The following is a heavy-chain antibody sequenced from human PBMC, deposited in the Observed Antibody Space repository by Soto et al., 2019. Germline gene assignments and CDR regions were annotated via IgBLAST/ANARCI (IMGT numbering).Heavy chain of an antibody. V-gene: IGHV3-66*01. CDR3: AREAVAGGSRLDP. Sequence: EVPLVESGGGLVQPGGSLRLSCAASGFTVSSNYMSWVRQAPGKGLEWVSVIYSGGSTYYADSVKGRFTISRDNSKNTLYLQMNSLRAEDTAVYYCAREAVAGGSRLDPWGQGTLVTVSS. CDR2: IYSGGST. J-gene: IGHJ5*02. D-gene: IGHD6-19*01. CDR1: GFTVSSNY.